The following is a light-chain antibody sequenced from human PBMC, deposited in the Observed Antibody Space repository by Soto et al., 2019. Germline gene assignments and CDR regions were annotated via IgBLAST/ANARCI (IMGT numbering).Light chain of an antibody. V-gene: IGKV3-11*01. Sequence: EIVLTQSPGTLSLSPGERATLSCRASQSVSSGYLAWYQHRPGQAPMLLIYDASNRATGISARFSGSGFGTDFTLTISSLEPEDFAVYYCQNRNRWPLAFGGGTKV. J-gene: IGKJ4*01. CDR2: DAS. CDR3: QNRNRWPLA. CDR1: QSVSSGY.